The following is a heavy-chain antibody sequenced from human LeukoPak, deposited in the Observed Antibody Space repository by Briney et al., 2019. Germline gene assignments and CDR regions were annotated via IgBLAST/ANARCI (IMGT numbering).Heavy chain of an antibody. CDR3: AKDLVDTAMAPSHLYYYYYMDV. CDR2: ISYDGSNK. CDR1: GFTFSSYG. V-gene: IGHV3-30*18. J-gene: IGHJ6*03. Sequence: PGGSLRLSCAASGFTFSSYGMHWVRQAPGKGLEWVAVISYDGSNKYYADSVKGRFTISRDNSKNTLYLQVNSLRAEDTAVYYCAKDLVDTAMAPSHLYYYYYMDVWGKGTTVTVSS. D-gene: IGHD5-18*01.